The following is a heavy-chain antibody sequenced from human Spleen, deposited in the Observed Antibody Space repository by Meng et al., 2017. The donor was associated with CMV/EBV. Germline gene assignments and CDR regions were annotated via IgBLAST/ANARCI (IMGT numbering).Heavy chain of an antibody. CDR1: GFSFSTYA. J-gene: IGHJ6*02. CDR2: INWNGGST. D-gene: IGHD2-21*01. Sequence: GESLKISCAASGFSFSTYAMNWVRQAPGKGLEWVSGINWNGGSTGYADSVKGRFTISRDNAKNSLFLQMNGLRVEDTAVYYCANPILSGSMDVWGQGTTVTVSS. V-gene: IGHV3-20*04. CDR3: ANPILSGSMDV.